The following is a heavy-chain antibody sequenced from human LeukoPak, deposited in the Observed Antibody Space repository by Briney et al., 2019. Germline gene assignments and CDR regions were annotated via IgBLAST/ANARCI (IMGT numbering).Heavy chain of an antibody. D-gene: IGHD6-19*01. V-gene: IGHV3-7*03. CDR1: GFTFSSYW. CDR3: ARDDSSGWGPYYYGMDV. CDR2: IKQDGSEK. Sequence: GGSLRLSCAASGFTFSSYWMSWVRQAPGKGLEWVAYIKQDGSEKYYVDSVKGRFTISRDNAKNSLYLQMNSLRAEDTAVYYCARDDSSGWGPYYYGMDVWGQGTTVTVSS. J-gene: IGHJ6*02.